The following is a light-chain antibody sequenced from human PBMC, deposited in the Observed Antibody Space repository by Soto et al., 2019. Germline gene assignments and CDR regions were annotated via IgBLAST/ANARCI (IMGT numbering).Light chain of an antibody. CDR2: GAS. CDR1: RSVSSN. CDR3: QQYNNWPPVT. Sequence: EIVMTQSPATLSVSPGERATLSCRASRSVSSNLAWYQQKPGQAPRLLIYGASTRATGIPARFSGSGSGTEITLTISSLQSEDFAFYYCQQYNNWPPVTFGQGTRVEIK. J-gene: IGKJ1*01. V-gene: IGKV3-15*01.